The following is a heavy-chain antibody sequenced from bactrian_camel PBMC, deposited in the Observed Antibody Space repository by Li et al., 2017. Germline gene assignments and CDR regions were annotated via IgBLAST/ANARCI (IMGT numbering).Heavy chain of an antibody. Sequence: QVQLVESGGGSVQAGGSLRLSCTASGNIDCMAWFRQAPGKSREGVVVHQSSDGRTSVADSVKGRFTISQDNAKNTMSLQMDSLKPEDTAVYYCAADQPSAPRGRCVEEDEDLPYWGQGTQVTVS. D-gene: IGHD1*01. J-gene: IGHJ4*01. CDR3: AADQPSAPRGRCVEEDEDLPY. V-gene: IGHV3S53*01. CDR2: HQSSDGRT. CDR1: GNIDC.